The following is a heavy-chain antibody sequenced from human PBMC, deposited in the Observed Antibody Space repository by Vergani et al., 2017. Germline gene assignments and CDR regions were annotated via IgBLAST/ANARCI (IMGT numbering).Heavy chain of an antibody. J-gene: IGHJ6*02. CDR1: GGSISSYY. D-gene: IGHD3-9*01. CDR3: ARVMDRDEASTGFRLAGLDI. V-gene: IGHV4-59*01. Sequence: QVQLQESGPGLVKPSETLSLTCTVPGGSISSYYWSWIRQPPGKGMEWDEYFCYHGSRNYNPSLNSRVTMSVDTSKNQFSLILSSVTAADTAVYFCARVMDRDEASTGFRLAGLDIWGQGTTVTISS. CDR2: FCYHGSR.